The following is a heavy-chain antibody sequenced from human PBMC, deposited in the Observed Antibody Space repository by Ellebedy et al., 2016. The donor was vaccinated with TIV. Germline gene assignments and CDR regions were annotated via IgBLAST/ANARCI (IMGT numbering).Heavy chain of an antibody. CDR3: ARARIAVAVLDY. J-gene: IGHJ4*02. V-gene: IGHV4-34*01. Sequence: GSLRLSXAVYGGSFSGYYWSWIRQPPGKGLEWIGEINHSGSTNYNPSLKSRVTISVDTSKNQFSLKLSSVTAADTAVYYCARARIAVAVLDYWGQGTLVTVSS. CDR2: INHSGST. D-gene: IGHD6-19*01. CDR1: GGSFSGYY.